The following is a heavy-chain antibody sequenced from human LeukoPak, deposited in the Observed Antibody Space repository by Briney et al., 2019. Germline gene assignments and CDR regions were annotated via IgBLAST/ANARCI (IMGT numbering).Heavy chain of an antibody. J-gene: IGHJ3*02. Sequence: ASVKVSCKASGYTFTNYGISWVRRAPGQGLEWMGWISAYNSYTNYAQKLQGRVTMTTDTSTSTAYMELRSLRSDDTAVYYCARMMTPRLYYDSSGYYYGAFDIWGQGTMVTVSS. D-gene: IGHD3-22*01. CDR3: ARMMTPRLYYDSSGYYYGAFDI. CDR1: GYTFTNYG. V-gene: IGHV1-18*01. CDR2: ISAYNSYT.